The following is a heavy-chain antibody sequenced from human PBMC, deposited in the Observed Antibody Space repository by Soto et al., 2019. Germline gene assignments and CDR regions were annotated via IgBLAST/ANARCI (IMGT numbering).Heavy chain of an antibody. J-gene: IGHJ6*02. Sequence: GASVKVSCKASGYTFTSSGINWVRQAPGQGLEWMGWISAYNGNTNYAQKLQGRVTMTTDTSTSTAYMGLRSLRSDDTAVYYCARVITLTKQVLGGYYYGMDVWGQGTTVTVSS. D-gene: IGHD3-16*01. CDR1: GYTFTSSG. V-gene: IGHV1-18*01. CDR2: ISAYNGNT. CDR3: ARVITLTKQVLGGYYYGMDV.